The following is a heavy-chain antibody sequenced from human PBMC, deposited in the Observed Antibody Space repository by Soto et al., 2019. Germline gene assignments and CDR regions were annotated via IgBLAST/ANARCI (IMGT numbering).Heavy chain of an antibody. CDR3: ANDRVITGTTFDY. V-gene: IGHV3-23*01. D-gene: IGHD1-7*01. Sequence: EVQLLESGGGLVQPGGSLRLSCAASGFTFSSYAMSWVRQAPGKGLEWVSAISGSGGSTYYADSVKGRFTISRDNSKNRLYLQMNSLRAEDTAVYYCANDRVITGTTFDYWGQGTLVTVSS. J-gene: IGHJ4*02. CDR2: ISGSGGST. CDR1: GFTFSSYA.